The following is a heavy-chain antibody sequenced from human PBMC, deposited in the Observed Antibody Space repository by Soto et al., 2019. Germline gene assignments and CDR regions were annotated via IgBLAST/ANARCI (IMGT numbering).Heavy chain of an antibody. CDR1: GFTSSSYA. CDR2: INWNGGST. CDR3: ARDLQLGFDY. J-gene: IGHJ4*02. V-gene: IGHV3-20*04. Sequence: GGSLRLSCAASGFTSSSYAMSWVRQAPGKGLEWVSGINWNGGSTGYADSVEGRFTISRDNAKNSLYLQMNSLRAEDTALYYCARDLQLGFDYWGQGTLVTVSS. D-gene: IGHD6-6*01.